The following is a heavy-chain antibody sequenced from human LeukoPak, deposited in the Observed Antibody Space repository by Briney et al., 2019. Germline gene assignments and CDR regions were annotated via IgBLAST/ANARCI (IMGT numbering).Heavy chain of an antibody. Sequence: GGSLRHSCAASGFTFSSYAMHWVRQAPGKGLEWVAAISYDGSNKYYADSVKGRFTISRDNSKNTLYLQMNSLRAEDTAVYYCAREGFMIVVVSYMDVWGKGTTVTVSS. V-gene: IGHV3-30*04. CDR3: AREGFMIVVVSYMDV. J-gene: IGHJ6*03. CDR2: ISYDGSNK. D-gene: IGHD3-22*01. CDR1: GFTFSSYA.